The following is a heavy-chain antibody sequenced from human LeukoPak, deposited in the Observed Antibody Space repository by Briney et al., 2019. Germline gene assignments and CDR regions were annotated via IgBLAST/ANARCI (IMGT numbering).Heavy chain of an antibody. D-gene: IGHD3-10*01. CDR2: IYSSGST. J-gene: IGHJ4*02. V-gene: IGHV4-59*01. CDR3: ARGVQVWLMSQRYFDS. Sequence: SETLSLTCNVSGGSISNYYWNWIRQSPGQGLEWIGDIYSSGSTKYNPSLKSRVTISVDTSKNQSSLKLTSVTAADTAVYYCARGVQVWLMSQRYFDSWGQGTLVTVSS. CDR1: GGSISNYY.